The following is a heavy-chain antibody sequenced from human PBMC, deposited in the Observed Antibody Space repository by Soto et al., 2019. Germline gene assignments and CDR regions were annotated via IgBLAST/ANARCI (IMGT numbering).Heavy chain of an antibody. CDR2: ISYDGDNK. V-gene: IGHV3-30-3*01. D-gene: IGHD1-1*01. J-gene: IGHJ6*02. Sequence: QVQLVESGGGVLQPGRSLRLSCAASGFTFSYHALNWVRQAPGKGLEWVAVISYDGDNKYIAEAVKGRLTISRDNPKNTVSLQMNSLRTEDTAMYFCARGTTTSAFSVMDVWGQGTTVSGSS. CDR1: GFTFSYHA. CDR3: ARGTTTSAFSVMDV.